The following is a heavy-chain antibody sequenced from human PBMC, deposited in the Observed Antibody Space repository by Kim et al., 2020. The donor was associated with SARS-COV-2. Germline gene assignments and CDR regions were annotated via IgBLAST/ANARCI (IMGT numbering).Heavy chain of an antibody. D-gene: IGHD3-22*01. CDR3: ARDGDYYDSAGYPDYFDS. J-gene: IGHJ4*02. Sequence: VKGRFTISRDNAVNSLYLQLDRMRAEDTAVYYCARDGDYYDSAGYPDYFDSWGQGTLVTVSS. V-gene: IGHV3-21*01.